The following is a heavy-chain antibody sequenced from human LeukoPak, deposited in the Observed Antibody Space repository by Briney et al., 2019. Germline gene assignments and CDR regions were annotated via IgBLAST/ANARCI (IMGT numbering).Heavy chain of an antibody. J-gene: IGHJ6*02. D-gene: IGHD4-17*01. CDR2: INTDGSST. CDR3: GRVTVTTRNSMDV. CDR1: GFTFGSHW. V-gene: IGHV3-74*01. Sequence: GGSLRLSCAASGFTFGSHWMHWVRRGPGKGLVWVSRINTDGSSTYYADSVRGRFTISRDNAKNTLFLQMNGLRAEDTAVYYCGRVTVTTRNSMDVWGQGTTVTVSS.